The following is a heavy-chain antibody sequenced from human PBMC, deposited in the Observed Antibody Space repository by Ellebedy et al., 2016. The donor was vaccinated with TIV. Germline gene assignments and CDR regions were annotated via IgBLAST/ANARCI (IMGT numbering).Heavy chain of an antibody. J-gene: IGHJ2*01. CDR3: ARTGGVGSPSSGSFRSWYFDL. CDR1: GFTFSSYA. V-gene: IGHV3-30-3*01. CDR2: ISYDGSNK. Sequence: PGGSLRLSCAASGFTFSSYAMHWVRQAPGQGLEWVAVISYDGSNKYYADSVRGRFTISRDSSKDTLHLQMNILRPEDTAVYYCARTGGVGSPSSGSFRSWYFDLWGRGTLVTVSS. D-gene: IGHD3-10*01.